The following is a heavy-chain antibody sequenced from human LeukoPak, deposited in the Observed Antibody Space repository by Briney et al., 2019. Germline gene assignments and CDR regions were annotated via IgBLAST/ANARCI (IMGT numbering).Heavy chain of an antibody. D-gene: IGHD1-26*01. J-gene: IGHJ6*03. CDR2: ISGSGGST. CDR1: GFTFSSYA. Sequence: GGSLRLSCAASGFTFSSYAMSWVRQAPGKGLEWVSAISGSGGSTYYADSVKGRFTISRDNSKNSLYLQLNSLRAEDTAVYYCARDPYSGSYSDYYYYYMDVWGKGTTVTVSS. CDR3: ARDPYSGSYSDYYYYYMDV. V-gene: IGHV3-23*01.